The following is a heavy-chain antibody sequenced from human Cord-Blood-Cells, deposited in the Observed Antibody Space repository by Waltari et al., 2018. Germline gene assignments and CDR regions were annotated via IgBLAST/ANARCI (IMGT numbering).Heavy chain of an antibody. CDR3: ARGARYDFWSRIDP. J-gene: IGHJ5*02. CDR2: INPNSGGT. Sequence: QVQLVQSGAEVKKPGASVTVSCKASGYPFTGYYMNWVRPAPGQGLEWMGWINPNSGGTNYAQKFQGRVTMTRDTSISTAYMELSRLRSDDTAVYYCARGARYDFWSRIDPWGQGTLVTVSS. V-gene: IGHV1-2*02. D-gene: IGHD3-3*01. CDR1: GYPFTGYY.